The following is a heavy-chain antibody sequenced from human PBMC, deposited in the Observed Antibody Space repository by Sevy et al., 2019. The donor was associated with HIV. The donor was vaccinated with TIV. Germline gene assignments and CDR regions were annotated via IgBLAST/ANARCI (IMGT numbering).Heavy chain of an antibody. D-gene: IGHD6-6*01. CDR2: ISYDGSNK. J-gene: IGHJ6*02. Sequence: GGSLRLSCAASGFTFSSYAMHWVRQAPGKGLEWVAVISYDGSNKYYADSVKGRFTISRDNSKNTLYLQMNSLRAEDTAVYYCARVREYSSWVFLAEYYYGMDVWGQGTTVTVSS. CDR3: ARVREYSSWVFLAEYYYGMDV. CDR1: GFTFSSYA. V-gene: IGHV3-30-3*01.